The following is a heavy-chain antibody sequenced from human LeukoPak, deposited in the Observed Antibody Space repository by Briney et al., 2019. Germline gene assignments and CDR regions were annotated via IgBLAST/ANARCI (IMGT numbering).Heavy chain of an antibody. CDR2: ISAYNGNT. CDR1: GYTFTSYG. Sequence: GASVKVSCKASGYTFTSYGISWVRQAPGQGLEWMGWISAYNGNTNYAQKLQGGVTMTTDTSTSTAYMELRSLRSDDTAVYYCARVMITFGGVIASDYWGQGTLVTVSS. CDR3: ARVMITFGGVIASDY. V-gene: IGHV1-18*01. D-gene: IGHD3-16*02. J-gene: IGHJ4*02.